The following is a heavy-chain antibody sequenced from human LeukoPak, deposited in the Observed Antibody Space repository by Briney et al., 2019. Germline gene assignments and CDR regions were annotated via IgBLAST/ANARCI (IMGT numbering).Heavy chain of an antibody. Sequence: ASVKVSCKASGYTFTSYGISWVRQAPGQGLEWMGWISAYNGNTNYAQKLQGRVTMTTDTSTSTAYMELRSLRSNDTAVYYCARVGITMVRGTSSDYWGQGTLVTVSS. CDR1: GYTFTSYG. CDR3: ARVGITMVRGTSSDY. V-gene: IGHV1-18*01. CDR2: ISAYNGNT. J-gene: IGHJ4*02. D-gene: IGHD3-10*01.